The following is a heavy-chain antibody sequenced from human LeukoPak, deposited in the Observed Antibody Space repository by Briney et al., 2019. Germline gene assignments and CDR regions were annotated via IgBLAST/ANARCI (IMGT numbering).Heavy chain of an antibody. CDR2: ISGSGGST. V-gene: IGHV3-23*01. CDR3: AKDGSYSSSLRPYDY. CDR1: GFTFSSYA. Sequence: GGSLRLSCAASGFTFSSYAMSWVRQAPGKGLEWVSAISGSGGSTYYADSVKGRFTISRDNSKNTLYLQMNSLRAEDTAVYYCAKDGSYSSSLRPYDYWGQGTLVTVSS. J-gene: IGHJ4*02. D-gene: IGHD6-13*01.